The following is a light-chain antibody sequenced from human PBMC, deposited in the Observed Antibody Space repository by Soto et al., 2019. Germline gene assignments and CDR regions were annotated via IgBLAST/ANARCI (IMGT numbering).Light chain of an antibody. CDR2: DVS. CDR3: SSYTSSSTLV. Sequence: QSALTQPASVSGSPGQSITISCTATSSDVGGYNYVSWYQQHPGKAPKLMIYDVSNRPSGVSNRFSGSKSDNTASLTISGLQAEDEADYYCSSYTSSSTLVFGGGTKLTV. J-gene: IGLJ3*02. CDR1: SSDVGGYNY. V-gene: IGLV2-14*01.